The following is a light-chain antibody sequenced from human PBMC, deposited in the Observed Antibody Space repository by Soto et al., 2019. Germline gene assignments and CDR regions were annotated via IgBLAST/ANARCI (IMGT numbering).Light chain of an antibody. V-gene: IGKV3-15*01. CDR1: QSVSTN. CDR3: KQYKEWPPFT. Sequence: EIVMTQSPAILSVSPGERATLSCRASQSVSTNLAWFQQKPGQAPRLLILGASTRAAGIPARFSGSGSGTEFTLSISSLQSEDFAVYYCKQYKEWPPFTFGQGTRLEIK. J-gene: IGKJ5*01. CDR2: GAS.